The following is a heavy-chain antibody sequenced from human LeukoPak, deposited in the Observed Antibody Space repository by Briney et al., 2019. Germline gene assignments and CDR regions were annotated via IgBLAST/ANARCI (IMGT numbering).Heavy chain of an antibody. CDR1: GGSISSYY. Sequence: SETLSLTCTVSGGSISSYYWSWIRQPPGKGLEWIGYIYYSGSTNYNPSLKSRVTISVDTSKNQFSLKLSSVTAADTAVYYCAREGYKGAAAGIGPLGYWGQGTLVTVSS. J-gene: IGHJ4*02. V-gene: IGHV4-59*01. D-gene: IGHD6-13*01. CDR3: AREGYKGAAAGIGPLGY. CDR2: IYYSGST.